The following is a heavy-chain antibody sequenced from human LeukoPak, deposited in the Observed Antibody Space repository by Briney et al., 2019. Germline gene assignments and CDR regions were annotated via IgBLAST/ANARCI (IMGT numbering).Heavy chain of an antibody. Sequence: SETLSLTCAVYGGSFSVYYWSWLRQPPGKGLEWIGEINHSGSTNYNPSLKSRVTMSVATSKNQFSLKLSSVTAADTAVYYCARDLYYYGSGSYHYFDYWGQGTLVTVSS. CDR2: INHSGST. CDR3: ARDLYYYGSGSYHYFDY. J-gene: IGHJ4*02. D-gene: IGHD3-10*01. V-gene: IGHV4-34*01. CDR1: GGSFSVYY.